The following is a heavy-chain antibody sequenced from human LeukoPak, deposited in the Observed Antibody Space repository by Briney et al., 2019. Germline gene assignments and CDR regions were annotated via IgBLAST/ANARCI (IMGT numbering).Heavy chain of an antibody. CDR3: AKDLGSGWFGVDY. D-gene: IGHD6-13*01. CDR1: GFTFSSYA. J-gene: IGHJ4*02. CDR2: ISGSSGRT. Sequence: GGSLRLSCAASGFTFSSYAMNWVRQAPGKGLDWVSAISGSSGRTYYADSVKGRFTISRDNSKNTLYLQVNSLRVEDMAIYYCAKDLGSGWFGVDYWGQGTLVTVSS. V-gene: IGHV3-23*01.